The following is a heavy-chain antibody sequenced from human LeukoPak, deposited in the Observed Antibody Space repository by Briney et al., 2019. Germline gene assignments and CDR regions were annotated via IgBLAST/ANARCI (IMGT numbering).Heavy chain of an antibody. J-gene: IGHJ4*02. Sequence: GGSLRLSCAASGFTFTSHFMTWVRQAPGKGLEWVANIKRDGSETYYVDSVKGRFTISRDNAKNSLYLQMNSLRAEDTAVYYCAREDSSSTIVAYWGQGTLVTVSS. CDR1: GFTFTSHF. CDR2: IKRDGSET. D-gene: IGHD6-13*01. V-gene: IGHV3-7*03. CDR3: AREDSSSTIVAY.